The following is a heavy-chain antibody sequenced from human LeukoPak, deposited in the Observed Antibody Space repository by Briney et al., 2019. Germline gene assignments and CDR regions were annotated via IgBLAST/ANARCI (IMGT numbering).Heavy chain of an antibody. Sequence: PGGSLRLSCAASGFPFSNYWMHWVRQAPGKGLVWVSRINSDGSGTDNADSVKGRFTNSRDNAKNTLYLQMNSLRAEDTAVYYCARGEVYGSGKTDYWGQGTLVTVSS. CDR1: GFPFSNYW. J-gene: IGHJ4*02. D-gene: IGHD3-10*01. V-gene: IGHV3-74*01. CDR3: ARGEVYGSGKTDY. CDR2: INSDGSGT.